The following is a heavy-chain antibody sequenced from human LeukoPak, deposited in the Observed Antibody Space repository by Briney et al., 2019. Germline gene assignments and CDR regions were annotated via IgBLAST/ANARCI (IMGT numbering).Heavy chain of an antibody. CDR1: GFTFSSYW. J-gene: IGHJ5*02. V-gene: IGHV3-7*01. Sequence: GGSLRLSCAASGFTFSSYWMSWVRQAPGKGLEWVANIKQDGSEKYYVDSVKGRFTISRDNAKNSLYLQMNSLGAEDTAVYYCARDGDAFWFDPWGQGTLVTVSS. D-gene: IGHD7-27*01. CDR2: IKQDGSEK. CDR3: ARDGDAFWFDP.